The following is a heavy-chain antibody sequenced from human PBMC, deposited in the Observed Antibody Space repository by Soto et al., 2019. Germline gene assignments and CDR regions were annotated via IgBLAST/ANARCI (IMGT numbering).Heavy chain of an antibody. Sequence: PSETLSLTCTVSGGSISSSSYYWGWIRQPPGKGLEWIGYIYYSGSTNYNPSLKSRVTISVDTSKNQFSLKLNSMTAADTAVYYCARHNYGSGSTYFDYWGRETLVTVSS. D-gene: IGHD3-10*01. CDR3: ARHNYGSGSTYFDY. CDR1: GGSISSSSYY. V-gene: IGHV4-61*05. J-gene: IGHJ4*02. CDR2: IYYSGST.